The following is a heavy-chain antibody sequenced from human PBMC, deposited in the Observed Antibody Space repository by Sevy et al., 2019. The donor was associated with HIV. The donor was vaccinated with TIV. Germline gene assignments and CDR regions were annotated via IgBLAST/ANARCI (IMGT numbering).Heavy chain of an antibody. Sequence: GGSLRLSCTTSGFAFSNYALSWVRQAPGKGLEWVGFIRNKDYNGTTEYAASVRGRFFISRDDSKSAAYLQMTNLKTADTGLYYCTRSVTTIHWGRRTRVTVSS. V-gene: IGHV3-49*04. CDR1: GFAFSNYA. J-gene: IGHJ4*02. CDR2: IRNKDYNGTT. CDR3: TRSVTTIH. D-gene: IGHD4-4*01.